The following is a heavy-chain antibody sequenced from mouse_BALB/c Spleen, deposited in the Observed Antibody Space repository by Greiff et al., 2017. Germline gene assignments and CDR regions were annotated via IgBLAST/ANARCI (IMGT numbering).Heavy chain of an antibody. D-gene: IGHD2-3*01. V-gene: IGHV3-2*02. CDR1: GYSITSDYA. CDR2: ISYSGST. J-gene: IGHJ4*01. Sequence: EVQRVESGPGLVKPSQSLSLTCTVTGYSITSDYAWNWIRQFPGNKLEWMGYISYSGSTSYNPSLKSRISITRDTSKNQFFLQLNSVTTEDTATYYCARSGWLLHWAMDYWGQGTSVTVSS. CDR3: ARSGWLLHWAMDY.